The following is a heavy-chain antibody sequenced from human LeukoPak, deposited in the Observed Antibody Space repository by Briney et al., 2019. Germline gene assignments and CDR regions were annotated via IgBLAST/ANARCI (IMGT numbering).Heavy chain of an antibody. J-gene: IGHJ4*02. CDR1: EYTFTSYD. Sequence: ASVKVSRKASEYTFTSYDINWVRQATGQGLEWMGWMNPNSGNTGYAQKFQGRVTMTRNTSIDTAYMELSSLTSEDTAVYYCARGPFACPNSINLYGELDYWGQGTLVTVSS. CDR3: ARGPFACPNSINLYGELDY. D-gene: IGHD4-17*01. V-gene: IGHV1-8*01. CDR2: MNPNSGNT.